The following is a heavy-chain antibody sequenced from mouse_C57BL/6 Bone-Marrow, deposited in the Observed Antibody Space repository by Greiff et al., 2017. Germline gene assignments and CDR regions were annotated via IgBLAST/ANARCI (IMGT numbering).Heavy chain of an antibody. CDR1: GFNIKDDY. CDR3: TTEGGYRGLGYYAMDY. J-gene: IGHJ4*01. V-gene: IGHV14-4*01. CDR2: IDPENGDT. D-gene: IGHD2-14*01. Sequence: VQLQQSGAELVRPGASVKLSCTASGFNIKDDYMHWVKQRPEQGLEWIGWIDPENGDTEYASKLQGKATITAASTSNTAYQQLSRLTAEDTACYYCTTEGGYRGLGYYAMDYWGQGTSVTVSS.